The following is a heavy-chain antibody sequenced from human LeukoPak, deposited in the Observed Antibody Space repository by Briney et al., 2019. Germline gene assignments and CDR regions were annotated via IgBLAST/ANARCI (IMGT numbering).Heavy chain of an antibody. CDR2: IHFSGSA. CDR1: GGSISSDY. Sequence: SETLSLTCTVSGGSISSDYWSWIRQPPGKGLEWIGYIHFSGSAYYNPSLKSRVTISVDTSKNQFSLILSSVTAADTAVYYCARVVGATRVDYWGQGTLVTVSS. D-gene: IGHD1-26*01. V-gene: IGHV4-59*06. J-gene: IGHJ4*02. CDR3: ARVVGATRVDY.